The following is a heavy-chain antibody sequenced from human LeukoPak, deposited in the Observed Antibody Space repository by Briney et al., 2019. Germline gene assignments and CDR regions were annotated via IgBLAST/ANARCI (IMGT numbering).Heavy chain of an antibody. V-gene: IGHV4-59*01. CDR2: IYYSGST. CDR3: ARTDPRQVYRYDY. CDR1: GGSISSYY. Sequence: SETLSLICTVSGGSISSYYWSWIRQPPGKGPEWIGYIYYSGSTNYNPSLKSRVTISVDTSKNHFSLKLTSVTAADTAMYYCARTDPRQVYRYDYWGPGTLVTVSS. D-gene: IGHD3-16*02. J-gene: IGHJ4*02.